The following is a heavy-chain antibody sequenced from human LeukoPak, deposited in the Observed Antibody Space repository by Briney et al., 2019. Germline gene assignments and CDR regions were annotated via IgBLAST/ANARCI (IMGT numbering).Heavy chain of an antibody. J-gene: IGHJ6*03. Sequence: ASVKVSCKASGYTFTSYYMHWVRQAPGQGLEWMGIINPSGGSTSYAQKFQGRVTMTRDTSTSTVYMELSSLRSEDTAVYYCARDHLHIQLWDTAKHYYYYMDVWGKGTTVTVSS. CDR1: GYTFTSYY. CDR2: INPSGGST. V-gene: IGHV1-46*01. CDR3: ARDHLHIQLWDTAKHYYYYMDV. D-gene: IGHD5-18*01.